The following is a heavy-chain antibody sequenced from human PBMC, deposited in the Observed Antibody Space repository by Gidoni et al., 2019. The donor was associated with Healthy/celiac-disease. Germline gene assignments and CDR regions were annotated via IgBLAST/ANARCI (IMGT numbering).Heavy chain of an antibody. CDR1: VYPFTGYY. V-gene: IGHV1-2*02. CDR3: ARDMGGIVATIEGIDAFDI. CDR2: INPNSGGT. D-gene: IGHD5-12*01. Sequence: QVQLVQSGAEVKKPGASVKVSCKASVYPFTGYYMHWVRQAPGQGLEWMGWINPNSGGTNYAQKFQGRVTMTRDTSISTAYMELSRLRSDDTSVYYCARDMGGIVATIEGIDAFDIWGQGTMVTVSS. J-gene: IGHJ3*02.